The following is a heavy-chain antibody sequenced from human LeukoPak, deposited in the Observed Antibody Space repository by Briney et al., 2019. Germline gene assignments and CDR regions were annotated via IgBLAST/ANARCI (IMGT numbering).Heavy chain of an antibody. Sequence: PTASVKVSCKASGYTFTGYYMHWVRHAPGQGLEWMGWINPNSGGTSYAQKFQGWVTMTRDTSISTAYMELSRLRSDDTAVYYCARAKPGYSSSCPLDYWGQGTLVTVSS. CDR3: ARAKPGYSSSCPLDY. J-gene: IGHJ4*02. V-gene: IGHV1-2*04. CDR1: GYTFTGYY. D-gene: IGHD6-13*01. CDR2: INPNSGGT.